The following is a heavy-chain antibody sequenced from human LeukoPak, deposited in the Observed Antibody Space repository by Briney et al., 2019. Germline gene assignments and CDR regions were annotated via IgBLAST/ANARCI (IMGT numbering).Heavy chain of an antibody. Sequence: SETLSLTCAVYGGSFSDYYWNWIRQPPGKGLEWIGEINQSGSTNYNPSLKSRLTMSVDTSKNQFSLQLTSVTAADTAIYYCARTIVGPGTSYFDQWGQGTLVTVSS. CDR1: GGSFSDYY. CDR3: ARTIVGPGTSYFDQ. J-gene: IGHJ4*02. V-gene: IGHV4-34*01. CDR2: INQSGST. D-gene: IGHD1-26*01.